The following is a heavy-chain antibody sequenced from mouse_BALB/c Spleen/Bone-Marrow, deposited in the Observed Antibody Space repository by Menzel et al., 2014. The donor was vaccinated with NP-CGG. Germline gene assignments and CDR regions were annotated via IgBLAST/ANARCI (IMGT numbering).Heavy chain of an antibody. Sequence: EVKLMESGGGLVQPGGSLNLPCAASGFDFSRYWMSWARQAPGKGQEWIGEINPGSSTINYTPSLKDKFIISRDNAKNTLYLQMSKVRSEDTALYYCARTAYYAMDYWGQGTSVTVSS. CDR2: INPGSSTI. V-gene: IGHV4-2*02. CDR1: GFDFSRYW. CDR3: ARTAYYAMDY. J-gene: IGHJ4*01.